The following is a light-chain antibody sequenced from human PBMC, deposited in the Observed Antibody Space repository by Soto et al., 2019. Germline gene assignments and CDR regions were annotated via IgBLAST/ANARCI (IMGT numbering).Light chain of an antibody. CDR2: AAS. CDR3: QKYSSVPV. CDR1: QDIRNF. J-gene: IGKJ3*01. V-gene: IGKV1-27*01. Sequence: DVQMTQSPTSLSASVGDRVTITCRASQDIRNFVAWYQQKPGKAPKLLIYAASTLQSGVQSRFRGSGSGTDFTPTNNSLQPEDVATYSCQKYSSVPVFGPGTKVEIK.